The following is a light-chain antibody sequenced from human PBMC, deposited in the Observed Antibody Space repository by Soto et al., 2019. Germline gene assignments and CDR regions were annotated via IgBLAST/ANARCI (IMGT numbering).Light chain of an antibody. CDR2: EVS. CDR3: SSYTASSTVV. J-gene: IGLJ2*01. V-gene: IGLV2-14*01. CDR1: TSDVGGFDS. Sequence: QSALTQPASVSGSPGQSITISCTATTSDVGGFDSVSWYQQHPGTAPRVIIYEVSNRPSGVSNRFSGSKFGNTASLTISGLRAEDEADYYCSSYTASSTVVFGGGTQLTVL.